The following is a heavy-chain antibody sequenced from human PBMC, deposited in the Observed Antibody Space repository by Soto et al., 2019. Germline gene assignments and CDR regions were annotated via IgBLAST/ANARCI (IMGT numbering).Heavy chain of an antibody. Sequence: PGGSLRLSGAASGFTFSSYAMSWVRQAPGKGLEWVSAISGSGGSTYYADSVKGRFTISRDNSKNTLYLQMNSLRAEDTAVYYCAKDLGYCSGGSCYRDPEYFQHWGQGTLVTVSS. J-gene: IGHJ1*01. CDR2: ISGSGGST. CDR1: GFTFSSYA. D-gene: IGHD2-15*01. V-gene: IGHV3-23*01. CDR3: AKDLGYCSGGSCYRDPEYFQH.